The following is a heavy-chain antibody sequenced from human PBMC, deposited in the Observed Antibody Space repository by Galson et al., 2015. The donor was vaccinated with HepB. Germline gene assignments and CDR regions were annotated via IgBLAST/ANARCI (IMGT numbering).Heavy chain of an antibody. V-gene: IGHV1-46*01. D-gene: IGHD2-15*01. Sequence: SCKASGYTFTSYFMHWVRQAPGQGLEWMGLINPSIGDRSYAQKFQGRITMTRDTSTSTVYMELSSLRSEDTAVYYCVREGVAGGYCSGGICYPSNNWFDPGGQGTLVTVPP. J-gene: IGHJ5*02. CDR3: VREGVAGGYCSGGICYPSNNWFDP. CDR2: INPSIGDR. CDR1: GYTFTSYF.